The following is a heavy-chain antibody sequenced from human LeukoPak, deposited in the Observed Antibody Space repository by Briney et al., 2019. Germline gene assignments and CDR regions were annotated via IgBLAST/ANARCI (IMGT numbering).Heavy chain of an antibody. Sequence: SVKVSCKASGGTFSSCAISWVRQAPGQGLEWMGGIIPIFGTANYAQKFQGRVTITTDESTSTAYMELSSLRSEDTAVYYCASSPYCSSTSCQFLGYYFDYWGQGTLVTVSS. CDR3: ASSPYCSSTSCQFLGYYFDY. J-gene: IGHJ4*02. CDR1: GGTFSSCA. CDR2: IIPIFGTA. V-gene: IGHV1-69*05. D-gene: IGHD2-2*01.